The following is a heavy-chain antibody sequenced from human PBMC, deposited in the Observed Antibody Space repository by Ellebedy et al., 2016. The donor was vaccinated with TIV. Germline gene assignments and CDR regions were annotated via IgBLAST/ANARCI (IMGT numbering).Heavy chain of an antibody. J-gene: IGHJ4*02. Sequence: GESLKISCAASGFTFSSYAMSWIRQAPGKGLEWVSTISISGGSTYYADSVKGRFTISRDNSRNTLFLQMDSLRGADTAMYFCATRDQLLESWGQGTLVTVSS. CDR2: ISISGGST. D-gene: IGHD2-2*01. CDR3: ATRDQLLES. V-gene: IGHV3-23*01. CDR1: GFTFSSYA.